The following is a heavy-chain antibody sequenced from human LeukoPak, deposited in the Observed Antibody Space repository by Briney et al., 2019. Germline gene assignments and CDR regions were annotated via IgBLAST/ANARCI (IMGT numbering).Heavy chain of an antibody. D-gene: IGHD6-19*01. CDR3: ARGAVAGTGSSHDY. CDR2: INPNSGGT. V-gene: IGHV1-2*02. CDR1: GYTFTGYY. Sequence: EASVKVSCKASGYTFTGYYMHWVRQAPGQGLVWMGWINPNSGGTNYAQKFQGRVTMTRDTSISTAYMELSRLRSDDTAVYYCARGAVAGTGSSHDYWGQGTLVTVSS. J-gene: IGHJ4*02.